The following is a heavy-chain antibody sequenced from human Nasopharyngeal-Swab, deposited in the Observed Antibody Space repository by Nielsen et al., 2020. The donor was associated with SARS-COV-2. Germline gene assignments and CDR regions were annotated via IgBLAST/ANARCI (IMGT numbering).Heavy chain of an antibody. D-gene: IGHD3-3*01. CDR3: ARVKLLRFLEWLSPFDY. Sequence: SETLSLTCTVSGGSISGYYWSWIRQPPGKGLEWIGYIYYSGSTNYNPSLKSRVTISVDTSKNQFSLKLSSVTAADTAVYYCARVKLLRFLEWLSPFDYWGQGTLVTVSS. CDR1: GGSISGYY. J-gene: IGHJ4*02. CDR2: IYYSGST. V-gene: IGHV4-59*01.